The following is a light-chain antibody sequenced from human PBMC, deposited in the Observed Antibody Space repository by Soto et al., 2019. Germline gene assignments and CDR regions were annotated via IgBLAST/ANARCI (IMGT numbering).Light chain of an antibody. CDR1: SSDVGGYNY. J-gene: IGLJ3*02. Sequence: QSALTQPASVSGSPGQSITISCTGTSSDVGGYNYVSWYQQQPGKAPKLIIYDVYNRPSGISNRFSGSKSGNTAPLTIAGLQSEDEADYYCTSFISRDTGVFGGGTQLTVL. CDR2: DVY. V-gene: IGLV2-14*03. CDR3: TSFISRDTGV.